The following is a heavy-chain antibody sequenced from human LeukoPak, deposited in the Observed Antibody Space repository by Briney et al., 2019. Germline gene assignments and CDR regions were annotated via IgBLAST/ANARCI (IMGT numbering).Heavy chain of an antibody. CDR1: GGSVSSGSYY. Sequence: PSETLSLTCTVSGGSVSSGSYYWSWIRQPPGKGLEWIGYIYYSGSTNYNPSLKSRVTISVDTSKNQFSLKLSSVTAADTAVYYCARERYNWNEPTVNWFDPWGQGTLVTVSS. J-gene: IGHJ5*02. D-gene: IGHD1-1*01. V-gene: IGHV4-61*01. CDR2: IYYSGST. CDR3: ARERYNWNEPTVNWFDP.